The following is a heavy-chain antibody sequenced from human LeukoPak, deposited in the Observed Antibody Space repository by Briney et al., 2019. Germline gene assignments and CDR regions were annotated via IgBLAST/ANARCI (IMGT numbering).Heavy chain of an antibody. J-gene: IGHJ4*02. Sequence: SQTLSLTCAVSGGSISSGGYSWNWIRQPPGKGLEWIGCFYYTGNTYYNPSLKSRVTISLDTSKNQFSLKLSSVTAADTAVYYCARGTTVSTPDFDYRGQGTLVTVSS. CDR3: ARGTTVSTPDFDY. D-gene: IGHD4-11*01. CDR1: GGSISSGGYS. CDR2: FYYTGNT. V-gene: IGHV4-30-4*07.